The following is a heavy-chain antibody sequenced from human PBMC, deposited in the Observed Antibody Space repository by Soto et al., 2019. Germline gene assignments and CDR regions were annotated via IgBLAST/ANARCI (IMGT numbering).Heavy chain of an antibody. CDR3: TTPFWSGYSLAYYFDY. V-gene: IGHV3-15*01. CDR1: GFTFSNAW. CDR2: IKSKTDGGTT. J-gene: IGHJ4*02. Sequence: GGSLRLSCAASGFTFSNAWMSWVRQAPGKGLEWVGRIKSKTDGGTTDYAAPVKGRFTISRDDSKNTLYLQMNSLKTEDTAVYYCTTPFWSGYSLAYYFDYWGQGTLVTVSS. D-gene: IGHD3-3*01.